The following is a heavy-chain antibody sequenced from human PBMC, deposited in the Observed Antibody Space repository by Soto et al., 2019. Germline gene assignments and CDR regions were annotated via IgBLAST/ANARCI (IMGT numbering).Heavy chain of an antibody. CDR1: GFTFSSYA. CDR3: AKGSSVRFLEWLSDDSNWFDP. D-gene: IGHD3-3*01. CDR2: ISGSGGST. J-gene: IGHJ5*02. Sequence: GGSLRLSCAASGFTFSSYAMSWVRQAPGKGLEWVSAISGSGGSTYYADSVKGRFTISRDNSKNTLYLQMNSLRAEDTAVYYCAKGSSVRFLEWLSDDSNWFDPWGQGTLVTVSS. V-gene: IGHV3-23*01.